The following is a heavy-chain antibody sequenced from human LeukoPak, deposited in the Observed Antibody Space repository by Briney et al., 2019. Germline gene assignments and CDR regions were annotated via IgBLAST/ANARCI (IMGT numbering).Heavy chain of an antibody. D-gene: IGHD4-11*01. CDR1: GFTFSAYS. J-gene: IGHJ4*02. CDR2: IDSSTRTI. Sequence: GGSLRLSCAASGFTFSAYSMNWVRQAPGEGLEWISFIDSSTRTIFYADSVKGRFTISRDNAKNSLFLQMNSLRAEDTAVYYCARRVPSQVITDYFDYWGQGTLVTVSS. V-gene: IGHV3-48*04. CDR3: ARRVPSQVITDYFDY.